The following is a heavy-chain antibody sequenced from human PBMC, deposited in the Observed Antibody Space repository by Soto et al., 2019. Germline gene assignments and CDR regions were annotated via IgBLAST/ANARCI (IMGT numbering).Heavy chain of an antibody. Sequence: SETLSLTCSVSGASIRGGGYYWSWLRQSPGKGLEWIGHIYYTGSTFYSPSLKSRLTISLDTSKNQFSLDLRSVTAADTAMYYCARIEMASIKWGRGTLVTVSS. CDR1: GASIRGGGYY. CDR3: ARIEMASIK. CDR2: IYYTGST. J-gene: IGHJ4*02. V-gene: IGHV4-31*03.